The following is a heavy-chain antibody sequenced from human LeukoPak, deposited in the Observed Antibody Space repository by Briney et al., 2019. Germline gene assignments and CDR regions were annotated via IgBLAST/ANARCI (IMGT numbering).Heavy chain of an antibody. CDR2: IYYSGST. V-gene: IGHV4-39*01. CDR1: GGSISSSSYY. J-gene: IGHJ4*02. CDR3: ARLEGIAAAGTYDY. Sequence: SETLSLTCTVSGGSISSSSYYWGWIRQPPGKGLEWIGSIYYSGSTYYNPSLKSRVTISVDTSKNQFSLKLSSVTAADTAVYYCARLEGIAAAGTYDYWGRGTLVTVSS. D-gene: IGHD6-13*01.